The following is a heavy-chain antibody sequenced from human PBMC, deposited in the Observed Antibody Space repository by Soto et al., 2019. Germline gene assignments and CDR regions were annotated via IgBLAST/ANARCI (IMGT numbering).Heavy chain of an antibody. Sequence: GASVKVSCKASGFTFTSSAVQWVRQARGQRLEWIGWIVVGSGNTNYAQKFQERVTITRDMSTSTAYMELSSLRSEDTAVYYCAPYCISTSCYAKFDPWGQGTLVTVSS. V-gene: IGHV1-58*01. CDR2: IVVGSGNT. J-gene: IGHJ5*02. CDR3: APYCISTSCYAKFDP. D-gene: IGHD2-2*01. CDR1: GFTFTSSA.